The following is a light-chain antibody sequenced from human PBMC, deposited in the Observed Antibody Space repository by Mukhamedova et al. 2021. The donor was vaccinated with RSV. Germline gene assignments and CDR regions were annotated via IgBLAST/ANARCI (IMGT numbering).Light chain of an antibody. J-gene: IGKJ1*01. CDR2: VTS. Sequence: WYQRRVHGKAPKLLIHVTSTSHNGVPSRFSGSGSGTEFTLTISSLQPEDFATYHCQQAKSFPRTFGQGTRVEIK. CDR3: QQAKSFPRT. V-gene: IGKV1-12*01.